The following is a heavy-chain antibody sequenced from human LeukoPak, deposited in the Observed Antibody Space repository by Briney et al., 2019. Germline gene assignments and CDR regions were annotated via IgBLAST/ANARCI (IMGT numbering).Heavy chain of an antibody. Sequence: AGESLKISCKASGYSFTDYWIGWVRQMPGKGLEWMGIIYPGDSDTTYSPSFQGHVTISADRSISTAYLQWSSLKASDTAMYYCARHLKGFYYGMDVWGQGTTVTVSS. J-gene: IGHJ6*02. CDR2: IYPGDSDT. CDR3: ARHLKGFYYGMDV. CDR1: GYSFTDYW. V-gene: IGHV5-51*01.